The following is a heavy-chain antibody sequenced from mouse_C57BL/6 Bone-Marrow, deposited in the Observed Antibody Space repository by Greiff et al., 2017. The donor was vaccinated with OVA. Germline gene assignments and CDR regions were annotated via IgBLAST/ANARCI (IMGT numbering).Heavy chain of an antibody. J-gene: IGHJ1*03. Sequence: QVQLQQPGAELVMPGASVKLSCKASGYTFTSYWMHWVKQRPGQGLEWIGEIDPSDSYTNYNQKFKGKSTLTVDKSSSTAYMQISSLTSEDSAVYYCARNYGSSYDWYFDVWGTGTTVTVSS. CDR2: IDPSDSYT. D-gene: IGHD1-1*01. V-gene: IGHV1-69*01. CDR1: GYTFTSYW. CDR3: ARNYGSSYDWYFDV.